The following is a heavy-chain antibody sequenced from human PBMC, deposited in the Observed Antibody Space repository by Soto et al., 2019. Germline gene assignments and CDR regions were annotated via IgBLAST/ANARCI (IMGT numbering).Heavy chain of an antibody. CDR3: AKGQGWSYYYDA. CDR2: IGGSGGT. Sequence: EVQLLESGGGLVQPGGSLRLSCAASGFTFSTYPMSWVRLAPGKGVEWFPSIGGSGGTYYADSVKGRFTISRDNSKNMLYLHLNSLRAEDTAMYYCAKGQGWSYYYDAWGQGTLVTVSS. V-gene: IGHV3-23*01. CDR1: GFTFSTYP. J-gene: IGHJ4*02. D-gene: IGHD2-15*01.